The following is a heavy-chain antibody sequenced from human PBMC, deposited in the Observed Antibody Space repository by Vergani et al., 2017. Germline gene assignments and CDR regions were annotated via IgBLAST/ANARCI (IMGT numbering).Heavy chain of an antibody. CDR3: ASSRYSSSWYGGHGMDV. Sequence: QVQLQESGPGLVKPSQTLSLTCTVSGGSISSGSYYWSWIRQPAGKGLEWIGRIYTSGSTNYNPSLKSRVTISVDTSKNQFSLKLSSVTAADTAVYYCASSRYSSSWYGGHGMDVWGQGTTVTVSS. CDR1: GGSISSGSYY. D-gene: IGHD6-13*01. CDR2: IYTSGST. J-gene: IGHJ6*02. V-gene: IGHV4-61*02.